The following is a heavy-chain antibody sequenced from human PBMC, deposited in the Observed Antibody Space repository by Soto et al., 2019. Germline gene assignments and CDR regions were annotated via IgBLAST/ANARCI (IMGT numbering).Heavy chain of an antibody. CDR1: GFTFDDYA. Sequence: EVQLVESGGGLVQPGRSLRLSCEVSGFTFDDYAMHWVRQAPGKGLEWVSGISWNGIRVAYADSVKGRFTISRDNAKNSLYLQMNSLKAEDTAFYYCGKDMFPPGSGLSDYFCYGVDVWGQGTTVSVPS. CDR2: ISWNGIRV. CDR3: GKDMFPPGSGLSDYFCYGVDV. V-gene: IGHV3-9*01. J-gene: IGHJ6*02. D-gene: IGHD3-10*01.